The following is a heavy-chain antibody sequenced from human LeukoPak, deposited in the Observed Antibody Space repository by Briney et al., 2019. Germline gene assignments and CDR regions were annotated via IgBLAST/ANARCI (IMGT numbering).Heavy chain of an antibody. CDR1: GYTFTGYY. CDR2: INPNSGGT. V-gene: IGHV1-2*06. CDR3: ARDFRASRIAVAAAKY. D-gene: IGHD6-19*01. J-gene: IGHJ4*02. Sequence: ASVKVSCKXSGYTFTGYYMHWVRQAPGQGLEWMGRINPNSGGTNYSQKFQGRVTMTRDTSISTAYMELSRLRSDDTAVYYCARDFRASRIAVAAAKYWGQGTLVTVSS.